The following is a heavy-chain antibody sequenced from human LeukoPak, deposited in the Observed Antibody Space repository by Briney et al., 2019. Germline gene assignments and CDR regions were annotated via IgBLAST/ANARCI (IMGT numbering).Heavy chain of an antibody. D-gene: IGHD3-3*01. J-gene: IGHJ4*02. CDR3: ARSTYYDFWSGYYSPNPIDY. V-gene: IGHV1-69*13. Sequence: SVKVSCKASGGTFSSYAISWVRQAPGQGLEWMGGIIPIFGTANYAQKFQGRVTINADESTSTAYMELSSLRSEDTAVYYRARSTYYDFWSGYYSPNPIDYWGQGTLVTVSS. CDR1: GGTFSSYA. CDR2: IIPIFGTA.